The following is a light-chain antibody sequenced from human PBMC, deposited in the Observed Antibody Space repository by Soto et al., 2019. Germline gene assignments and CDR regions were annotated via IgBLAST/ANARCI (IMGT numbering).Light chain of an antibody. CDR2: EVS. CDR3: SSSTTSHTYV. CDR1: SSDVGGYNY. Sequence: QSVLTQPASMSGSPGQSITISCTGTSSDVGGYNYVSWYQRHPGKAPKLMIYEVSNRPSGVSNRFSGSKSGNTASLTISGLQAEDEADYYCSSSTTSHTYVFGSGTKVTVL. V-gene: IGLV2-14*01. J-gene: IGLJ1*01.